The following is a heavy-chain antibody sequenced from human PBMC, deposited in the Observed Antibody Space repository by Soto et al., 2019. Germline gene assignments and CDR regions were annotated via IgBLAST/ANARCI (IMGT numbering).Heavy chain of an antibody. D-gene: IGHD6-6*01. J-gene: IGHJ6*03. CDR1: GFTVSSNY. Sequence: ESGGGLVQPGGSLRLSCAASGFTVSSNYMSWVRQAPGKGLEWVSVIYSGGSTYYADSVKGRFTISRDNSKNTLYLQMNSLRAEDTAVYYCARGSSSPSYYYYYYMDVWGKGTTVTVSS. CDR2: IYSGGST. V-gene: IGHV3-66*01. CDR3: ARGSSSPSYYYYYYMDV.